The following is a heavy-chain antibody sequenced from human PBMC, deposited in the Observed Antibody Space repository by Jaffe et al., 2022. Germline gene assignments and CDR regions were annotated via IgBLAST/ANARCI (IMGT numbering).Heavy chain of an antibody. CDR2: INHSGST. J-gene: IGHJ6*03. V-gene: IGHV4-34*01. D-gene: IGHD3-10*01. CDR3: ARGRSAYGSGSYSDYYYYYYMDV. Sequence: QVQLQQWGAGLLKPSETLSLTCAVYGGSFSGYYWSWIRQPPGKGLEWIGEINHSGSTNYNPSLKSRVTISVDTSKNQFSLKLSSVTAADTAVYYCARGRSAYGSGSYSDYYYYYYMDVWGKGTTVTVSS. CDR1: GGSFSGYY.